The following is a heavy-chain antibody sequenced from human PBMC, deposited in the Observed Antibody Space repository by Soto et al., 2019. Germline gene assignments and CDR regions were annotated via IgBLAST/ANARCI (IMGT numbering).Heavy chain of an antibody. Sequence: PGGSLRLSCAASGFTFSSYSMNWVRQAPGKGLEWVSPISSSSSYIYYADSVKGRFTISRDNSKSTLYLQMMSLRAEDTAVYYCAKDLYVQPPSGWFDPWGQGTVVTVSS. CDR2: ISSSSSYI. CDR3: AKDLYVQPPSGWFDP. J-gene: IGHJ5*02. CDR1: GFTFSSYS. V-gene: IGHV3-21*04. D-gene: IGHD1-26*01.